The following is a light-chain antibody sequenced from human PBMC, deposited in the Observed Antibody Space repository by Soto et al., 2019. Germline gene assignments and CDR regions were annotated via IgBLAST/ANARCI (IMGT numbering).Light chain of an antibody. CDR2: AAS. CDR1: QSISSY. Sequence: DIQMTQSPSSLSASVGDRVTITCRASQSISSYLNGYQQKPGKAPKLLIYAASRLQSGVPSRFSGSGSGTDFTLTISSLQPEDFATYYCQQSYSTPFTFGGGTKVEIK. J-gene: IGKJ4*01. V-gene: IGKV1-39*01. CDR3: QQSYSTPFT.